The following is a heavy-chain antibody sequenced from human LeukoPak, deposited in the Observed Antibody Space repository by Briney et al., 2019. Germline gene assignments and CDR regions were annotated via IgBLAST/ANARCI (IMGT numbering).Heavy chain of an antibody. CDR2: IYYSGST. V-gene: IGHV4-59*01. J-gene: IGHJ5*02. Sequence: SETLSLTCTVSGGSISSYYWSWIRQPPGKGPEWIGYIYYSGSTNYNPSLKSRVTISVDTSKNHFSLKLSSVTAADTAVYYCARAEYSSSSTWFDPWGQGTLVTVSS. CDR3: ARAEYSSSSTWFDP. D-gene: IGHD6-6*01. CDR1: GGSISSYY.